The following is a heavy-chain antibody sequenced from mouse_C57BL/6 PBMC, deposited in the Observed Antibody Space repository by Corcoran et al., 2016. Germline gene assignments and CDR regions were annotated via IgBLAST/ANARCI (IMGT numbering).Heavy chain of an antibody. CDR1: GYTLTDYY. J-gene: IGHJ1*03. Sequence: EVQLQRSGPELVKPGASVKISCTASGYTLTDYYMNWVKQSHGKSLEWIGDINPNNGGTSYNQKFKVKDTLTVDKSSSTAYMELRSLTSEDSAVYYCARDYYGSSWYFDVWGTGTTVTVSS. CDR2: INPNNGGT. D-gene: IGHD1-1*01. V-gene: IGHV1-26*01. CDR3: ARDYYGSSWYFDV.